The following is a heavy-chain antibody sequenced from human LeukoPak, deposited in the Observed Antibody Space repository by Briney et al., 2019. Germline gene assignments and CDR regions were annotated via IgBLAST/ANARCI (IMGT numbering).Heavy chain of an antibody. V-gene: IGHV3-30*02. CDR3: AKDTYYYDSSGYYYDV. D-gene: IGHD3-22*01. Sequence: QPGGSLRLSCAASGFTFSSYGMHWVRQAPGKGLEWVAFIRYDGSNKYYADSVKGRFTISRDNSKNTLYLQMNSLRAEDTAVYYCAKDTYYYDSSGYYYDVWGQGTLVTVSS. J-gene: IGHJ4*02. CDR1: GFTFSSYG. CDR2: IRYDGSNK.